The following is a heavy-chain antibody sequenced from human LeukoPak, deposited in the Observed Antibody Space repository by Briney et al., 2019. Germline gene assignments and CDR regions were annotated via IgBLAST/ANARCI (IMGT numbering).Heavy chain of an antibody. J-gene: IGHJ4*02. V-gene: IGHV1-58*02. D-gene: IGHD3-3*01. CDR2: IVVGSGNT. CDR3: AAIFPDFWSGHRFEKSEYYFDY. CDR1: GFTFTSSA. Sequence: GASVKVSCKASGFTFTSSAMQWVRQARGQRLEWIGWIVVGSGNTNYAQKFQERVTITRDMSTSTAYMELSSLRSEDTAVYYCAAIFPDFWSGHRFEKSEYYFDYWGQGTLVTVSS.